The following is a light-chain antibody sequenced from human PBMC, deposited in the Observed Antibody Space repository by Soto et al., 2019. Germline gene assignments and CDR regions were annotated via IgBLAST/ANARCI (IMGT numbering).Light chain of an antibody. J-gene: IGKJ2*01. CDR3: QQSYRAPYA. CDR1: QSISSY. V-gene: IGKV1-39*01. CDR2: AAS. Sequence: DIQMTQSPSSLSASVGDRVTITCRASQSISSYLNWYQQKPGKAPKVLIYAASSLQGGVPSRFSGSGSGTDFSLTITSLQPEDYATYFCQQSYRAPYAFGQGTKLEIK.